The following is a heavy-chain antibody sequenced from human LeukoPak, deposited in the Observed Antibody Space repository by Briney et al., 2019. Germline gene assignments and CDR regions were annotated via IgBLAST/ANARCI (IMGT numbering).Heavy chain of an antibody. Sequence: ASVKVSCKASGYTFTSYGISWVRQAPGQGLEWMGWISAYNGNTNYAQRLQGRVTMTTDTSTSTAYMELRSLRSDDTAVYYCARDPGRQTYYDILTGYYKGRRDWFDPWGQGTLVTVSS. CDR1: GYTFTSYG. D-gene: IGHD3-9*01. CDR3: ARDPGRQTYYDILTGYYKGRRDWFDP. CDR2: ISAYNGNT. V-gene: IGHV1-18*01. J-gene: IGHJ5*02.